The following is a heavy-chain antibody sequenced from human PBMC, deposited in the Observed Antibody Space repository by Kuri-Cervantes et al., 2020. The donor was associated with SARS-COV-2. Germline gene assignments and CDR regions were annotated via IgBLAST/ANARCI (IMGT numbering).Heavy chain of an antibody. V-gene: IGHV3-48*01. D-gene: IGHD2-2*02. CDR1: GFTFSSYS. J-gene: IGHJ6*02. CDR2: ISSSSSTI. Sequence: LSLTCAASGFTFSSYSMNWVRQAPGKGLEWVSYISSSSSTIYYADSVKGRFTISRDNAMNSLYLQMNSLRAEDTAVYYCARDPYCSSTSCYTGYYYYGMDVWGQGTTVTVSS. CDR3: ARDPYCSSTSCYTGYYYYGMDV.